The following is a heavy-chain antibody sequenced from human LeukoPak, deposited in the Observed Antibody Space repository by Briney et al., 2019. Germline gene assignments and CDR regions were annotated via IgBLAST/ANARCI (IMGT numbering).Heavy chain of an antibody. Sequence: ASVKVSCKASGGIFSSYAISWVRQAPGQGLEWMGGIIPIFGTANYAQKFQGRVTITADESTSTAYMELSSLRSEDTAEYYCARSWGGGDYGDLGAFDIWGQGTMVTVSS. D-gene: IGHD4-17*01. J-gene: IGHJ3*02. CDR2: IIPIFGTA. CDR1: GGIFSSYA. CDR3: ARSWGGGDYGDLGAFDI. V-gene: IGHV1-69*13.